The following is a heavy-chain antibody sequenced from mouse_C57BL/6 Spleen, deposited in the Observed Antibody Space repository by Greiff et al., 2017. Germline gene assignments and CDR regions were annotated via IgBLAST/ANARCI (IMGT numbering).Heavy chain of an antibody. CDR3: ARDGPLYYDYDWFAY. D-gene: IGHD2-4*01. J-gene: IGHJ3*01. Sequence: DVKLQESGPGLVKPSQSLSLTCSVTGYSITSGYYWNWIRQFPGNKLEWMGYISYDGSNNYNPSLKNRISITRDTSKNQFFLKLNSVTTEDTATYYCARDGPLYYDYDWFAYWGQGTLVTVSA. CDR2: ISYDGSN. CDR1: GYSITSGYY. V-gene: IGHV3-6*01.